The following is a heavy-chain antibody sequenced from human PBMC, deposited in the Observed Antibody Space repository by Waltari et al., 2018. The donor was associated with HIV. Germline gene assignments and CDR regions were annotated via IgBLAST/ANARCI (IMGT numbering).Heavy chain of an antibody. CDR1: GITLSTAG. D-gene: IGHD3-22*01. CDR2: IKSGTEGGTT. V-gene: IGHV3-15*01. CDR3: TTLWYSYDSTDY. Sequence: EVQLVESGGGLVRPGRSLRLSCAASGITLSTAGMSWVRQAPGKGLELVGRIKSGTEGGTTDYAAAVKGRFTISRDDSKHTLYLQMDSLKTEDTAVYYCTTLWYSYDSTDYWGQGTLVTVSS. J-gene: IGHJ4*02.